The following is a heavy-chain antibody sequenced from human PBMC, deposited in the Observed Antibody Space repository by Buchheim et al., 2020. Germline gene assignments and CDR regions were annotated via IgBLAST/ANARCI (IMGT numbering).Heavy chain of an antibody. V-gene: IGHV1-46*01. CDR1: GYTFTNFH. D-gene: IGHD1-26*01. Sequence: QVHLVQSGAEVKMPGASVKVSCKASGYTFTNFHIHWVRQAPGQGLEWMGRIIPSGSSTTYAQKFQGRVTLTRDTSTTTVYMELSSLGSEDTAVYYCARDRGSYAFDPWGQGTL. CDR3: ARDRGSYAFDP. J-gene: IGHJ5*02. CDR2: IIPSGSST.